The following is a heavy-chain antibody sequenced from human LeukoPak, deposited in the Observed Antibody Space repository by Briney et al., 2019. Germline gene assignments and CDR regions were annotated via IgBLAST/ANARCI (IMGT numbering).Heavy chain of an antibody. CDR2: ISGSGGST. CDR1: GFTFSGYA. D-gene: IGHD2-2*02. J-gene: IGHJ5*02. V-gene: IGHV3-23*01. CDR3: AKVAVVVVVPAAIRWFDP. Sequence: PGGSLRLSSAASGFTFSGYAMSWVRQAPGKGLEWVSAISGSGGSTYYADSVKGRFTISRDNSKNTLYLQMNSLRAEDTAVYYCAKVAVVVVVPAAIRWFDPWGQGTLVTVSS.